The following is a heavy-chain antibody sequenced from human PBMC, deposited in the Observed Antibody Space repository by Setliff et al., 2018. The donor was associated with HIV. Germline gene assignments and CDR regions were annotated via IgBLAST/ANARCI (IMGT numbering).Heavy chain of an antibody. CDR1: GGSISSQY. V-gene: IGHV4-59*08. CDR2: IHYSGAT. D-gene: IGHD2-8*01. CDR3: ARHSPNVGVRGDAFDI. J-gene: IGHJ3*02. Sequence: SETLSLTCTVSGGSISSQYWIWIRQPPGKGLEWIGYIHYSGATNYNPSLKSRVTTSLDTSRTQFSLRLSSVTAADTAVYYCARHSPNVGVRGDAFDIWGQGTVVTVSS.